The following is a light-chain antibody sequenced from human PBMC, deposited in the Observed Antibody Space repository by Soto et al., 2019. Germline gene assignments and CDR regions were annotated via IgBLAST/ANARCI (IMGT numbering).Light chain of an antibody. CDR3: TSWDDNLSAVV. CDR1: VSNIGTFY. CDR2: AND. V-gene: IGLV1-47*02. J-gene: IGLJ2*01. Sequence: QSVLTQPPSTSAAPGQGVSISCSGSVSNIGTFYVSWYQHFPGTAPKLLIYANDQRPSGVPDRFSASKSGTSGSLAISGLQSEDAADYYCTSWDDNLSAVVFGGGTK.